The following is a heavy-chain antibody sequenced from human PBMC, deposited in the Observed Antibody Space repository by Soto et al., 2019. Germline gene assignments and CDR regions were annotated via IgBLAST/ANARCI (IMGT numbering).Heavy chain of an antibody. Sequence: QVQLVQSGAEVKKPGASVKVSCKASGYTFSDYDINWVRQDAGQGLEWMGWMNPYSGNTGYAQKFQGRVIMTIDTSITTAYMELTSQTFADTAVYYCARGRFRRTWFDPWGQGTLVTVSS. CDR1: GYTFSDYD. CDR3: ARGRFRRTWFDP. V-gene: IGHV1-8*01. CDR2: MNPYSGNT. J-gene: IGHJ5*02. D-gene: IGHD3-16*01.